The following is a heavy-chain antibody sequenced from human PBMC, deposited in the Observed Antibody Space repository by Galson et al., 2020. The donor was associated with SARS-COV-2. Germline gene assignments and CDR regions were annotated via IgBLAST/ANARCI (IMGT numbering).Heavy chain of an antibody. CDR3: ARVVGGPAIGEDAFAV. CDR2: ISGSGGTT. D-gene: IGHD2-15*01. V-gene: IGHV3-23*01. J-gene: IGHJ3*01. Sequence: GGSLRLSCAASGFTFNNYAMSWFRQTPGKGLEWLSSISGSGGTTSYADSVKGRFAISRDNSKNTLFLQMNSLRAEDTAVYYCARVVGGPAIGEDAFAVWGQGTMVTVS. CDR1: GFTFNNYA.